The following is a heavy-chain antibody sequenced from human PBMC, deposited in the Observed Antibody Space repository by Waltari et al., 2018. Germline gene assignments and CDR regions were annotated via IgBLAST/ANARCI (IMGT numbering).Heavy chain of an antibody. CDR1: GGTFSSYA. Sequence: QVQLGQSGAEVKKPGSSVKVSCKASGGTFSSYAISWVRQAPGQGLEWMGGIIPIFGTANYAQKCQVRVTITADESTSTAYMELSSLRSEDTAVYYCATSITMVQGVIPTSFDYWGQGTLVTVSS. CDR3: ATSITMVQGVIPTSFDY. CDR2: IIPIFGTA. J-gene: IGHJ4*02. V-gene: IGHV1-69*13. D-gene: IGHD3-10*01.